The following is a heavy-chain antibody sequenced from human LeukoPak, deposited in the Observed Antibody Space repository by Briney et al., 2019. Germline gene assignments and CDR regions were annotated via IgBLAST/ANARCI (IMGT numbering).Heavy chain of an antibody. Sequence: GGSLRLSCAASGFTFSSYWMHWVRQAPGKGLVWVSRINGDGGSTNYADSAKGRFTISRDNAKSTLYLQMSSLRAEDTAFYYCARMASDWYLDYWGQGTLVTVSS. CDR1: GFTFSSYW. D-gene: IGHD6-19*01. CDR2: INGDGGST. V-gene: IGHV3-74*01. CDR3: ARMASDWYLDY. J-gene: IGHJ4*02.